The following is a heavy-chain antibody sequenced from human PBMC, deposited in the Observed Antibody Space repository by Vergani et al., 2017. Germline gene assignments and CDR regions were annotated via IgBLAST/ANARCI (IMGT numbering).Heavy chain of an antibody. J-gene: IGHJ4*02. CDR3: AGGIGDYYDSSGYRDY. D-gene: IGHD3-22*01. Sequence: QLQLQESGPGLVKPSETLSLTCTVSGGSISSSSYYWGWTRQPPGKGLEWIGSIYYSRSTYYTPSLKSRVPISVDTSKHQFSLKLSSVTASDTAVYYCAGGIGDYYDSSGYRDYWGQGTLVTVSS. CDR1: GGSISSSSYY. CDR2: IYYSRST. V-gene: IGHV4-39*01.